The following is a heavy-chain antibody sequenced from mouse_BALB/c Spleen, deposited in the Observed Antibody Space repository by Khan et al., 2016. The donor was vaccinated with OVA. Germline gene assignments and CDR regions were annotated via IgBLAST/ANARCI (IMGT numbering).Heavy chain of an antibody. CDR2: ILGGGDT. D-gene: IGHD2-14*01. J-gene: IGHJ4*01. CDR3: ARGYYKYYGYCAMDY. V-gene: IGHV2-6-4*01. Sequence: QVQLKQSGPDLVAPSQSLSITCTVSGFSLSRYTIHWVRQPPGKGLEWLGMILGGGDTDYTSTLKSRLSISKDNSKSHVFFKVKSLQTDASATYSCARGYYKYYGYCAMDYWRQGTLGTV. CDR1: GFSLSRYT.